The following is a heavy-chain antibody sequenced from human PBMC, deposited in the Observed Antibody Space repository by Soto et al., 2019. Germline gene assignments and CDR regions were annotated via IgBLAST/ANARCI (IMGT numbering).Heavy chain of an antibody. J-gene: IGHJ4*02. V-gene: IGHV1-2*04. CDR2: INPNSGGT. Sequence: ASVKVSCKASGYTFTGYYMHWVRQAPGQGLEWMGWINPNSGGTNYAQKFQGWVTMTRDTSISTAYMELSRLRSDDTAVYYCARSYGDVPGGGVFDHWGQGTLVTVSS. CDR1: GYTFTGYY. D-gene: IGHD4-17*01. CDR3: ARSYGDVPGGGVFDH.